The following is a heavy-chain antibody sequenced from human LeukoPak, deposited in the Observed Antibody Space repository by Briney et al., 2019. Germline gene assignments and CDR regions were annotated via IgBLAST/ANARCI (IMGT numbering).Heavy chain of an antibody. J-gene: IGHJ4*01. CDR3: SVVSVFYGWSGFFDL. Sequence: AASVKVSCKASGGTFSSYAISWVRQAPGQGLEWMGWISAYNGNTNYAQKLQGRVTMTTDTSTSTAYMELRSLRSDDTAVYYCSVVSVFYGWSGFFDLWGQGTLVTVSS. CDR2: ISAYNGNT. CDR1: GGTFSSYA. V-gene: IGHV1-18*01. D-gene: IGHD3-3*01.